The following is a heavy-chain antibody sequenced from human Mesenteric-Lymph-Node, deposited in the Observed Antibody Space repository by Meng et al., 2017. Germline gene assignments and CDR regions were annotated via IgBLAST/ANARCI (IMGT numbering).Heavy chain of an antibody. Sequence: GGSLRLSCAASGFSFSDYFMTWIRQAPGKGREWLSYISNTGSITYHADSVKGRFSISRDNAKNSLYLQMNSLRPEDTAVYYCTTVSSSSLGYWGQGTLVTVSS. CDR2: ISNTGSIT. D-gene: IGHD6-6*01. V-gene: IGHV3-11*01. CDR1: GFSFSDYF. J-gene: IGHJ4*02. CDR3: TTVSSSSLGY.